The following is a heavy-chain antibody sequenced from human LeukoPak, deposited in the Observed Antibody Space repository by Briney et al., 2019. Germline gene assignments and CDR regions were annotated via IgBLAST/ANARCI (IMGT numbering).Heavy chain of an antibody. CDR1: GYTFTGSY. J-gene: IGHJ5*02. CDR3: ARDPSGSYFDNWFDP. D-gene: IGHD1-26*01. V-gene: IGHV1-2*02. Sequence: GASVKVSCKASGYTFTGSYIHWVRQAPGQGLEWMGWINPNTGGTNLAQNFQGRVTMTRDTSISTAYMELSRLKSDDTAVYYCARDPSGSYFDNWFDPWGQGTLVTVSS. CDR2: INPNTGGT.